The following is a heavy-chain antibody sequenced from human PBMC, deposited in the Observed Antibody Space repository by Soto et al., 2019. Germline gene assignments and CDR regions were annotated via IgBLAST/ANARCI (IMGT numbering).Heavy chain of an antibody. CDR2: IFYLGTT. D-gene: IGHD3-3*01. CDR3: AKQMWVPGAIRSGWFDT. Sequence: QLQLQESGSGLVKSSETLSLTCTLSGGSISSSSYYWGWIRQPPGKGLEWIGSIFYLGTTSYDPSLKSRATISVDTSRNQFSLKRSSVTAADTAVYYCAKQMWVPGAIRSGWFDTWGQGALVVVSS. J-gene: IGHJ5*02. V-gene: IGHV4-39*01. CDR1: GGSISSSSYY.